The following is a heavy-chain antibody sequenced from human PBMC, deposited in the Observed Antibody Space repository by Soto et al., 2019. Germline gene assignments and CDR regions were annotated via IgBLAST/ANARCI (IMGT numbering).Heavy chain of an antibody. CDR1: GGSTSSDDYY. CDR3: ARVFSDSSSFFDP. D-gene: IGHD6-13*01. V-gene: IGHV4-30-4*01. CDR2: IYYSGST. Sequence: SETLSLTCTVSGGSTSSDDYYWSWIRQPPGKGLEWIGYIYYSGSTYYNPSLKSRVTISVDTSKNQFSLKLSSVTAADTAVYYCARVFSDSSSFFDPWGQGTLVTVSS. J-gene: IGHJ5*02.